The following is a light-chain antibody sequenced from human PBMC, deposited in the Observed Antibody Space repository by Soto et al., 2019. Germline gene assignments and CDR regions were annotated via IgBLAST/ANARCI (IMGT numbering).Light chain of an antibody. CDR2: EVI. Sequence: QSVLTQPASVSGSPGQSITISCTGTSTDIGNYDYVSWYQQYPGKAPKLMIYEVIKRPSGVSNRFSGSKSGNTASLTISGLQAEDEADYHCSSYSSSSRHVFGNGTKVTVL. CDR1: STDIGNYDY. J-gene: IGLJ1*01. CDR3: SSYSSSSRHV. V-gene: IGLV2-14*01.